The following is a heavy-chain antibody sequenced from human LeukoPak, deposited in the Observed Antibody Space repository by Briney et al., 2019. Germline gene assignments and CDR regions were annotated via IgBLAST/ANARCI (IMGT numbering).Heavy chain of an antibody. D-gene: IGHD3-22*01. CDR2: IYYSGST. V-gene: IGHV4-39*07. Sequence: PSEALSLTCTVSGGSISSSSYYWGWIRQPPGKGLEWIGSIYYSGSTYYNPSLKSRVTISVDTSKNQFSLKLSSVTAADTAVYYCAIQSYYYDSSFDYWGQGTLVTVSS. J-gene: IGHJ4*02. CDR1: GGSISSSSYY. CDR3: AIQSYYYDSSFDY.